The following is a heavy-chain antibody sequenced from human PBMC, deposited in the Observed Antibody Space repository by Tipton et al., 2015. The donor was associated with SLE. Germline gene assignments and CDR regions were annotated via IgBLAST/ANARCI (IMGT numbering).Heavy chain of an antibody. Sequence: TLSLTCTVSGGAISTFYWSWIRQSAGKGLEWIGRIYSSGRTNYNPSLKSRVTMSVDTSRKQFSLKLTSVTAADMAIYYCARVDTIYSFDYWGQGALVTVSS. D-gene: IGHD3/OR15-3a*01. V-gene: IGHV4-4*07. J-gene: IGHJ4*02. CDR3: ARVDTIYSFDY. CDR1: GGAISTFY. CDR2: IYSSGRT.